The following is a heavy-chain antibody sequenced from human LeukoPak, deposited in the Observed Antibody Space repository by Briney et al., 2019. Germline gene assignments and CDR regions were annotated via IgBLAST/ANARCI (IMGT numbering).Heavy chain of an antibody. D-gene: IGHD3/OR15-3a*01. V-gene: IGHV4-38-2*02. Sequence: SETLSLTCTVSGYSISSGYYWGWIRQPPGKGLEWIGSIYHSGSTYYNPSLKSRVTISVDTSKNQFSLKLSSVTAADTAVYYCARGGLTASYAFDIWGQGTMVTVSS. J-gene: IGHJ3*02. CDR2: IYHSGST. CDR1: GYSISSGYY. CDR3: ARGGLTASYAFDI.